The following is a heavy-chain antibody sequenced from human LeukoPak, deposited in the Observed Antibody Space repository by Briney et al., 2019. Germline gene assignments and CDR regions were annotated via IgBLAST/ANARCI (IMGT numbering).Heavy chain of an antibody. CDR1: GYSISSGYY. J-gene: IGHJ6*04. CDR2: IYYSGST. D-gene: IGHD6-19*01. CDR3: ARDGSGSSGWYLDV. V-gene: IGHV4-61*01. Sequence: SETLSLTCAVSGYSISSGYYWGWIRQPPGKGLEWIGYIYYSGSTSYNASLKSRVTMSLDTSKNQFSLKLSSVTAADTAVYYCARDGSGSSGWYLDVWGKGTTVTVSS.